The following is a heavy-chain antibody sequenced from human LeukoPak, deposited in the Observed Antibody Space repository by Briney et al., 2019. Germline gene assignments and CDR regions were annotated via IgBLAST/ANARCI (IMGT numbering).Heavy chain of an antibody. V-gene: IGHV3-21*01. CDR1: GFTLSRYS. J-gene: IGHJ4*02. CDR2: ISSSSSYI. CDR3: ARDGRLYCSGGSCYPVDY. D-gene: IGHD2-15*01. Sequence: GGSLRLSCAASGFTLSRYSMNWVRQAPGKGLEWVSSISSSSSYIYYADSLKGRFTISRDNAKNSLYLQMNSLRAEDTAVYYCARDGRLYCSGGSCYPVDYWGQGTLVTVSS.